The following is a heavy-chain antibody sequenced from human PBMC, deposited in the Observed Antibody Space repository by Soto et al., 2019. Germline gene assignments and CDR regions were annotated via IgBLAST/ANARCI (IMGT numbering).Heavy chain of an antibody. D-gene: IGHD6-13*01. Sequence: QVQLVQSGAEVKKPGASVKVSCKASGYTFTSYGISWVRQAPGQGLEWMGWISAYNGNTNYAQKLQGRVTMTTDTSTRTAYMELRSLRSDDTAVYYCARVSPWHAIPYSRAPVDYWGQGTLVTVSS. CDR3: ARVSPWHAIPYSRAPVDY. CDR1: GYTFTSYG. V-gene: IGHV1-18*01. CDR2: ISAYNGNT. J-gene: IGHJ4*02.